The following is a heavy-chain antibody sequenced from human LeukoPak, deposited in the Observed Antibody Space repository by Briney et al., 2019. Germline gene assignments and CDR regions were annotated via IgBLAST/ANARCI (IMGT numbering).Heavy chain of an antibody. J-gene: IGHJ6*03. CDR2: ISSSGSTI. D-gene: IGHD7-27*01. CDR3: ARDTTGGNNYYYYYMDV. CDR1: GFTFSSYE. V-gene: IGHV3-48*03. Sequence: PGGSLRLSCAASGFTFSSYEMNWVRQAPGKGLEWVSYISSSGSTIYYADSVKGRFTISRDNAKNSLYLQMNSLRAEDTAVYYCARDTTGGNNYYYYYMDVWGKGTTVTVSS.